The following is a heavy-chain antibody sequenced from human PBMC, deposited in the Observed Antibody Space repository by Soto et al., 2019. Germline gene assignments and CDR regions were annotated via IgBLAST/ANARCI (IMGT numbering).Heavy chain of an antibody. Sequence: GGSLRLSCAASGFTFSSYAMHWVRQAPGKGLEWVAVISYDGSNKYYADSVKGRFTISRDNSKNTLYLQMNSLRAEDTAVYYCARGGWRWLLHRYYGMDVWGQGTTVTVSS. D-gene: IGHD3-22*01. V-gene: IGHV3-30-3*01. CDR1: GFTFSSYA. CDR2: ISYDGSNK. J-gene: IGHJ6*02. CDR3: ARGGWRWLLHRYYGMDV.